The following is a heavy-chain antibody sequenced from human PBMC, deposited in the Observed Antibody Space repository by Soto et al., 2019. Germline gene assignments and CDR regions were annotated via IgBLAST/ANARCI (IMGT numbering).Heavy chain of an antibody. CDR1: GYTFTSYD. CDR3: ARGGINDFWSGYWSPDDAFDI. CDR2: MNPNSGNT. Sequence: QVQLVQSGAEVKKPGASVKVSCKASGYTFTSYDINWVRQATGQGLERMGWMNPNSGNTGYAQKFQGRVTMTRNTSISTAYMELSSLRSEDTAVYYCARGGINDFWSGYWSPDDAFDIWGQGTMVTVSS. J-gene: IGHJ3*02. D-gene: IGHD3-3*01. V-gene: IGHV1-8*01.